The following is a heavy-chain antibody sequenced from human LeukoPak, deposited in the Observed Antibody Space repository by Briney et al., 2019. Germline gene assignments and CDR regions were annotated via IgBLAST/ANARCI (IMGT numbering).Heavy chain of an antibody. CDR2: IRYDGSNK. V-gene: IGHV3-30*02. D-gene: IGHD5-12*01. Sequence: PGGSLRLSCAASGFTFSSYGMHWVRQAPGKGLEWVAFIRYDGSNKYYADSVKGRFTISRDNSKNTLYLQMNSLRAEDTAVYYCAKETLSGYDYRLYYYYGMDVWGQGTTVTVSS. CDR1: GFTFSSYG. J-gene: IGHJ6*02. CDR3: AKETLSGYDYRLYYYYGMDV.